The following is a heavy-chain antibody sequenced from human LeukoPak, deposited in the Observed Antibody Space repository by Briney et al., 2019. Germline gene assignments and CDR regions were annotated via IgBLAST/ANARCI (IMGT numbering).Heavy chain of an antibody. J-gene: IGHJ4*02. CDR2: INPNSGGT. V-gene: IGHV1-2*02. Sequence: ASVKVSCKASGYTFTGYYKHWVRQAPGQGLEWMGWINPNSGGTNYAQKFQGRVTMTRDTSISTAYMELSRLRSDDTAVYYCARGEVLGYDSSGYYSAYWGQGTLVTVSS. CDR3: ARGEVLGYDSSGYYSAY. D-gene: IGHD3-22*01. CDR1: GYTFTGYY.